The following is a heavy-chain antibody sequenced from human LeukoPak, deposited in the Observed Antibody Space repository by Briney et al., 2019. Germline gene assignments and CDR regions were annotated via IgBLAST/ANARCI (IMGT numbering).Heavy chain of an antibody. J-gene: IGHJ4*02. Sequence: SVKVSCKASGGTFSSYAISWVRQAPGQGLEWMGRIIPIFGTANYAQKFQGRVTITADKSTSTAYMELSSLRSEDAAVYYCAYYYDSSGYYERYYFDYWGQGTLVTVSS. D-gene: IGHD3-22*01. CDR1: GGTFSSYA. V-gene: IGHV1-69*06. CDR2: IIPIFGTA. CDR3: AYYYDSSGYYERYYFDY.